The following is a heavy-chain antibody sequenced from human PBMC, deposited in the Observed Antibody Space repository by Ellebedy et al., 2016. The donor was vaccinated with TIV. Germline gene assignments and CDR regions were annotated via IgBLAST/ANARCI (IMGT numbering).Heavy chain of an antibody. CDR3: ARACIEADTRAPTRYYFYGMDV. CDR1: GYTFSGYD. J-gene: IGHJ6*02. Sequence: AASVKVSCKASGYTFSGYDINWVRQAAGQGLAWMGWMNTNSGNTGYAQRFHGRVTMTRNPSISTAYLELTSLRSEDTAVNYCARACIEADTRAPTRYYFYGMDVWGQGTTVTVSS. V-gene: IGHV1-8*01. D-gene: IGHD6-13*01. CDR2: MNTNSGNT.